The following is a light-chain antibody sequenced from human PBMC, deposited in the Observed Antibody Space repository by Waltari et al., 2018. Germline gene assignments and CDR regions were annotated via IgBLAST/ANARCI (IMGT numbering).Light chain of an antibody. J-gene: IGLJ3*02. CDR3: AAWDVSLSGWV. CDR1: SSNVEINY. CDR2: RNN. V-gene: IGLV1-47*01. Sequence: QSVLTQPPSASATPGQRVTISCSGSSSNVEINYVSWYQQLPGTAPKLLIYRNNQRPSGVPDRLSGSKSGTSAALAISGLGSEEEADYYGAAWDVSLSGWVFGGGTKLTVL.